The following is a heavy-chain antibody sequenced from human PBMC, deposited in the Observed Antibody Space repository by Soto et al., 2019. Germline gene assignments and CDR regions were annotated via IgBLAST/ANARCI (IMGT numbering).Heavy chain of an antibody. Sequence: ASVKVSCKVSGYTLTELSMHWVRQAPGKGLEWMGGFDPEDGETIYAQKFQGRGTMTEDKSTDTAYMHLRRMTYQHKAVYYCAKPFRTAIPFYWGKGTLVTVSS. V-gene: IGHV1-24*01. CDR2: FDPEDGET. CDR1: GYTLTELS. CDR3: AKPFRTAIPFY. D-gene: IGHD2-21*02. J-gene: IGHJ4*02.